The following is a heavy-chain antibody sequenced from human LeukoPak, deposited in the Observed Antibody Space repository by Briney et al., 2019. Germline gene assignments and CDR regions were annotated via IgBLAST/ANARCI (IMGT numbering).Heavy chain of an antibody. V-gene: IGHV1-69*05. CDR2: IIPIFGTA. CDR3: ARRPYCYDSSAPRPGYYYYYMDV. CDR1: GGTFSSYA. J-gene: IGHJ6*03. D-gene: IGHD3-22*01. Sequence: ASVKVSCKASGGTFSSYAISWVRQAPGQGLEWMGGIIPIFGTANYAQKFQGRVTITTDESTSTAYMELSSLRPEDTAVYYCARRPYCYDSSAPRPGYYYYYMDVWGKGTTVTVSS.